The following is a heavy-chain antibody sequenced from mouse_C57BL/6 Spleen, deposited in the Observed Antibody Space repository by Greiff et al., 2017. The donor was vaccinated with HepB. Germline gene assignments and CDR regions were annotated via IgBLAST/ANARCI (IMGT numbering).Heavy chain of an antibody. Sequence: QVQLQQPGAELVRPGTSVKLSCKASGYTFTSYWMHWVKQRPGQGLEWIGVIDPSDSYTNYNQKFKGKATLTVDTSSSTAYMQLSSLTSEDSAVYYCASTIYYYGSSYEYWGQGTTFTVSS. D-gene: IGHD1-1*01. V-gene: IGHV1-59*01. CDR2: IDPSDSYT. CDR3: ASTIYYYGSSYEY. J-gene: IGHJ2*01. CDR1: GYTFTSYW.